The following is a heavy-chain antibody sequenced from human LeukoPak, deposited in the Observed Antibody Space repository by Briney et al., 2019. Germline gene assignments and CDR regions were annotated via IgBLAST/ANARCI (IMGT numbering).Heavy chain of an antibody. V-gene: IGHV4-61*01. CDR3: ARVGLGYCSGGSCHNWFDP. CDR2: IYYSGST. CDR1: GGSLSSGSYY. Sequence: PSETLSLTCTVSGGSLSSGSYYWSWLRQPPGKGLEWIGYIYYSGSTNYNPSLESRVTISVDTSKNQFSLRLSSVTAADTAVYYCARVGLGYCSGGSCHNWFDPWGQGTLVTVSS. J-gene: IGHJ5*02. D-gene: IGHD2-15*01.